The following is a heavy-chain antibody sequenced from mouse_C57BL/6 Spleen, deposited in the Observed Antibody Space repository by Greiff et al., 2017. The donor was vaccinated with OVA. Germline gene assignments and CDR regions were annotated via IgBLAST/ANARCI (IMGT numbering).Heavy chain of an antibody. V-gene: IGHV1-76*01. CDR3: ARLELQYYFDY. D-gene: IGHD2-12*01. CDR2: IYPGSGNT. Sequence: QVQLQQSGAELVRPGASVKLSCKASGYTFTDYYINWVKQRPGQGLEWIARIYPGSGNTYYNEKFKGKATLTAEKSSSTAYMQLSSLTSEDSAVYFCARLELQYYFDYWGQGTTLTVSS. CDR1: GYTFTDYY. J-gene: IGHJ2*01.